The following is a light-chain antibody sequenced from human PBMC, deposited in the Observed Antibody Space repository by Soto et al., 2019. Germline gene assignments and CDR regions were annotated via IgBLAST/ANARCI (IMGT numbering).Light chain of an antibody. CDR2: DAS. J-gene: IGKJ2*01. Sequence: DIQMTQSPSTLSASVGDRVTITCRASQSISSWSAWYQQKPGKAPKLLIYDASSLESGVPSRFSGSGSGTEFTLTISSLQPDDFATYYCQQYNSWYTFGQGTKLEIK. CDR3: QQYNSWYT. V-gene: IGKV1-5*01. CDR1: QSISSW.